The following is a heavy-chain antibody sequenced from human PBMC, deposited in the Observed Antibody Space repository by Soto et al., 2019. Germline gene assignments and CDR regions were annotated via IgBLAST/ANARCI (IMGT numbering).Heavy chain of an antibody. CDR3: ARGAYSSSSFPPYDP. CDR1: GYTFTRYY. Sequence: QVQLVQSGGVVKKPGASVKVSCKASGYTFTRYYIHWVRQAPGQGPEWMGRINPDGGRTTYAQNLNVRVTMARNTSARTVYMEMSSLKFKDTAMYYCARGAYSSSSFPPYDPWGQGTLVTVSS. V-gene: IGHV1-46*01. CDR2: INPDGGRT. D-gene: IGHD6-6*01. J-gene: IGHJ5*02.